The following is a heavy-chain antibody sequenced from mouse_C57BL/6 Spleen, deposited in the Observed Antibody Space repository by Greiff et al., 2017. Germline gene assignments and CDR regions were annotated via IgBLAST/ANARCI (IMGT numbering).Heavy chain of an antibody. Sequence: EVKVVESGGDLVKPGGSLKLSCAASGFTFSSYGMSWVRQTPDKRLEWVATISSGGSYTYYPDSVKGRFTISRDNAKNTLYLQMSSLKSEDTAMYYCARRGDGNYWFAYWGQGTLVTVSA. V-gene: IGHV5-6*02. CDR3: ARRGDGNYWFAY. D-gene: IGHD2-1*01. CDR1: GFTFSSYG. CDR2: ISSGGSYT. J-gene: IGHJ3*01.